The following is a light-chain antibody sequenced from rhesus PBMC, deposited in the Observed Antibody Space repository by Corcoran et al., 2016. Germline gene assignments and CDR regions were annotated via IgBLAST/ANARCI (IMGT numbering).Light chain of an antibody. Sequence: QSAPTQPPSVSGSPGQSVTISCTGTSSDIGGYNYVSWYQQHPGKAPKLMIYDVSKRPSGVSDRFSGSKSGNTASLTITGLQAEDAADYDSSSYAGSNTNYIFGAVTRLTVL. CDR2: DVS. CDR1: SSDIGGYNY. CDR3: SSYAGSNTNYI. V-gene: IGLV2-23*01. J-gene: IGLJ1*01.